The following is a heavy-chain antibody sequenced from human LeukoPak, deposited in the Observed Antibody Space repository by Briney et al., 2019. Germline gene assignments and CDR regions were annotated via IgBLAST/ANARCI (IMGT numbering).Heavy chain of an antibody. J-gene: IGHJ4*02. CDR1: GGSISSYY. CDR3: ARHGDNSSWYVAY. Sequence: SETLSLTCTVSGGSISSYYWSWIRQPPGKGLEWIGYIYYSGSTSYNPSLKSRVTISVDTSKNQFSLRLSSVTAADTAVYYCARHGDNSSWYVAYWGQGTLVTVSS. V-gene: IGHV4-59*01. CDR2: IYYSGST. D-gene: IGHD6-13*01.